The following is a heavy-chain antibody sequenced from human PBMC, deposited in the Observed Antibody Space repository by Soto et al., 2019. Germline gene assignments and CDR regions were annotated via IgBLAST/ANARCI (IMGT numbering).Heavy chain of an antibody. CDR3: ARDPPSSMDV. V-gene: IGHV3-33*01. CDR1: GYAFSSHG. Sequence: QVQLMESGGGVVQPGRSLRLSCAASGYAFSSHGLHWVRQAPGKGLEWVAAIWYDGSKKCYADSVKGRFIVSRDDSKKTLYLEMNSLSAEDTAVYYCARDPPSSMDVWGQGTTVTVSS. CDR2: IWYDGSKK. J-gene: IGHJ6*01.